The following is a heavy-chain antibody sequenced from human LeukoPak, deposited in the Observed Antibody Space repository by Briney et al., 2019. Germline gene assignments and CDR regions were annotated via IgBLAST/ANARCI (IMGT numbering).Heavy chain of an antibody. CDR3: ATDYIPHSGYSGYDLNAFDI. Sequence: ASVKVSCKVSGYTLTELSMHWVRQAPGKGLEWMGGFDPEDGETIYAQKFQGRVTMTEDTSTDTAYMELSSLRSEDTAVYYCATDYIPHSGYSGYDLNAFDIWGQGTMVTVSS. J-gene: IGHJ3*02. CDR1: GYTLTELS. V-gene: IGHV1-24*01. CDR2: FDPEDGET. D-gene: IGHD5-12*01.